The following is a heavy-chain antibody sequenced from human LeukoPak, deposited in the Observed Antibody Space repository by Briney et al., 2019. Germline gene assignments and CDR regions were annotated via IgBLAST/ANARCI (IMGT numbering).Heavy chain of an antibody. Sequence: GGSLRLSCAASGFTFSSYEMNWVRQAPGKGLEWVSYISSSDSTIYYADSVKGRFTISRDNSKNTLYLQMNSLRAEDTAVYYCARDTSITMVRGVIMPFDYWGQGTLVTVSS. CDR2: ISSSDSTI. D-gene: IGHD3-10*01. CDR1: GFTFSSYE. V-gene: IGHV3-48*03. J-gene: IGHJ4*02. CDR3: ARDTSITMVRGVIMPFDY.